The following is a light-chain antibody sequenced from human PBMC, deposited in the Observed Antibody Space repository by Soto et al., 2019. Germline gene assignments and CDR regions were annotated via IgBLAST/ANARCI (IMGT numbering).Light chain of an antibody. CDR1: SSNIGNNA. J-gene: IGLJ1*01. CDR2: YDD. CDR3: EAWADSLNGSV. V-gene: IGLV1-36*01. Sequence: QSVLTQPPSVSEAPRQRVTISCSGSSSNIGNNAVNWYQQLQGKAPKLLIYYDDLLPSGVSDRFSGSQSGTSASLAIHRLQSEDQAHYSCEAWADSLNGSVFGTGTKLAVL.